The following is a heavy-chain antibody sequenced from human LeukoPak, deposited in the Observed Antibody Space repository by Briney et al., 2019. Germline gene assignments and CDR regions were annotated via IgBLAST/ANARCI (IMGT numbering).Heavy chain of an antibody. J-gene: IGHJ3*02. D-gene: IGHD4-11*01. CDR2: MNPNSGNT. CDR1: GYTFTSYD. Sequence: GASVKVSCKASGYTFTSYDINWVRQATGQGLEWMGWMNPNSGNTGYAQKFQERGNMTRNTSISTAYMELSSLRSEDTAVYYCARVVRRRDYRNAFDIWGQGTMVTVSS. V-gene: IGHV1-8*01. CDR3: ARVVRRRDYRNAFDI.